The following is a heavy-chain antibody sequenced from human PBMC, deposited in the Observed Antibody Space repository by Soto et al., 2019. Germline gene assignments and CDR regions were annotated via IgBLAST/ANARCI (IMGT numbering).Heavy chain of an antibody. CDR2: ISYDGSNK. D-gene: IGHD2-15*01. CDR3: AKDLGYCSGGSCYVGNWFDP. CDR1: GFTFSSYG. Sequence: PGGSLRLSCAASGFTFSSYGMHWVRQAPGKGLEWLAVISYDGSNKYYADSVKGRFTISRDNSKNTLYLQMNSLRAEDTAVYYCAKDLGYCSGGSCYVGNWFDPWGQGTLVTVSS. J-gene: IGHJ5*02. V-gene: IGHV3-30*18.